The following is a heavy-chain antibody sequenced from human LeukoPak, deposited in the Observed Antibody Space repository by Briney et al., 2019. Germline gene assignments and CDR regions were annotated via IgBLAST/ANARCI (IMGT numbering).Heavy chain of an antibody. J-gene: IGHJ4*02. CDR2: MYYSGST. V-gene: IGHV4-59*08. Sequence: SETLSLTCTVSGGSISSYYWSWIRHPPRKGLEWIGYMYYSGSTNYNPSLKSRVTISVDTSKNQFSLKLSSVTAADTAVYYCARHARGSERRAFYFDYWGQGTLVTVSS. D-gene: IGHD1-26*01. CDR1: GGSISSYY. CDR3: ARHARGSERRAFYFDY.